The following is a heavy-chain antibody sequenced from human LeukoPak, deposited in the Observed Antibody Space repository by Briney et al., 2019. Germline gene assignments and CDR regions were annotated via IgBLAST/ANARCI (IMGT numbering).Heavy chain of an antibody. CDR2: IYYSGST. J-gene: IGHJ4*02. CDR3: ARGRDILTGYFVY. V-gene: IGHV4-39*07. Sequence: PSQTLSLTCTVSGGSISSGSYYWGWIRQPPGKGLEWIGSIYYSGSTYYNPSLKSRVTISVDTSKNQFSLKLSSVTAADTAVYYCARGRDILTGYFVYWGQGTLVTVSS. D-gene: IGHD3-9*01. CDR1: GGSISSGSYY.